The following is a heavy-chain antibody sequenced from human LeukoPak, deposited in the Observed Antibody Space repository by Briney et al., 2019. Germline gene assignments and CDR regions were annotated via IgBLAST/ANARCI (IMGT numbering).Heavy chain of an antibody. CDR1: GGSISSSSYY. D-gene: IGHD3-10*01. J-gene: IGHJ6*02. Sequence: SETLSLTCTVSGGSISSSSYYWGWIRQPPGKGLEWIGSIYYSGSTYYNPSLKSRVTISVDTSKNQFSLKLSSVTAADTAVYYCARDHYGSGSYPHYYYYGMDVWGQGTTVTVSS. CDR2: IYYSGST. CDR3: ARDHYGSGSYPHYYYYGMDV. V-gene: IGHV4-39*07.